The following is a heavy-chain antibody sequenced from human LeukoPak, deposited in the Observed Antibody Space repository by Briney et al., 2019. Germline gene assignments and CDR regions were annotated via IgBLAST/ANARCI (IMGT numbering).Heavy chain of an antibody. J-gene: IGHJ6*02. D-gene: IGHD3/OR15-3a*01. V-gene: IGHV1-24*01. CDR2: FDPEDGET. Sequence: ASVKVSCKVSGYTLTELSMHWVRQAPGKGLEWMGGFDPEDGETIYAQKFQGRVTVTEDTSTDTAYMELSRLRSDDTAVYYCARDGRDLAPNGHMDVWGQGTTVTVSS. CDR3: ARDGRDLAPNGHMDV. CDR1: GYTLTELS.